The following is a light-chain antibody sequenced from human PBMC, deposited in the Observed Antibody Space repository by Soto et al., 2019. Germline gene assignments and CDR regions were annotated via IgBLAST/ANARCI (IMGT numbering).Light chain of an antibody. J-gene: IGKJ3*01. CDR3: QQYGSSLFT. V-gene: IGKV3-20*01. CDR2: GAS. CDR1: QSVSSSY. Sequence: EIVLTQSPGTLSLSPGERATLSCRASQSVSSSYLAWYQQKPGQAPRLLIYGASIRATGIPDRFSGSGYGTDFTLTISRLEPEDFAVYYCQQYGSSLFTFGPGTKVDI.